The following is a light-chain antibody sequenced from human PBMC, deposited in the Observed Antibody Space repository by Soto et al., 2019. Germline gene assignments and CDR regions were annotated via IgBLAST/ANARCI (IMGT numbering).Light chain of an antibody. CDR2: DDY. Sequence: SYELTQPPSVSVAPGRTATITCGGNDIGAKEVHWYQQKPGQTPVLVVYDDYDRPSGIPERSSGSNSGNTATLTISRVEAGDEADYYCQVWDSRSAHYVFGSGTKVTVL. CDR3: QVWDSRSAHYV. J-gene: IGLJ1*01. V-gene: IGLV3-21*02. CDR1: DIGAKE.